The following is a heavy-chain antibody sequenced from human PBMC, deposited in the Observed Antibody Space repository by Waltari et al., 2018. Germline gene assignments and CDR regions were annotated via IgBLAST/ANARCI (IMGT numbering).Heavy chain of an antibody. CDR3: ARGGWSYYYGMDV. V-gene: IGHV4-34*01. Sequence: QVQLPQWGAGLLKPSETLSLTCAVYGRSFSGYYWVRIPQPPGKGLEWIGEINHSGSTNYNPSLKSRVTISVDTSKNQFSLKLSSVTAADTAVYYCARGGWSYYYGMDVWGQGTTVTVSS. CDR1: GRSFSGYY. CDR2: INHSGST. D-gene: IGHD2-15*01. J-gene: IGHJ6*02.